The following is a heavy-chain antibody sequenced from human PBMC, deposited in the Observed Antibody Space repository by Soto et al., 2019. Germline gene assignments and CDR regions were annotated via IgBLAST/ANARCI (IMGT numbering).Heavy chain of an antibody. J-gene: IGHJ5*02. Sequence: PGGSLRLSCAASGFTFDDYAMHWVRQAPGKGLEWVSGISWNSGSIGYADSVKGRFTISRDNAKNSLYLQMNSLRAEDTALYYCAKDHCSGGSCYPNWFDPWGQGTLVTVSS. V-gene: IGHV3-9*01. D-gene: IGHD2-15*01. CDR3: AKDHCSGGSCYPNWFDP. CDR1: GFTFDDYA. CDR2: ISWNSGSI.